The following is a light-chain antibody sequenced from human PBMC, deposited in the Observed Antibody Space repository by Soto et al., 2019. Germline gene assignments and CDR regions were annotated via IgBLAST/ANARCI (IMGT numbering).Light chain of an antibody. CDR2: WAS. J-gene: IGKJ1*01. CDR1: QSVLYNSDNKNY. V-gene: IGKV4-1*01. CDR3: QQYYSTPRT. Sequence: DIVMTQSPDSLAVSLGERATINCKSSQSVLYNSDNKNYLAWYQQKSGQPPKLLIYWASTRESGVPDRFSGSGSGTDFTLTISSLQAEDVALYYCQQYYSTPRTFGQGTKVETK.